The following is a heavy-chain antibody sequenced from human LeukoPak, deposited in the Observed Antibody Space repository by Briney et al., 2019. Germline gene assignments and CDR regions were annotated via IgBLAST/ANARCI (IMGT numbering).Heavy chain of an antibody. CDR3: ARDGDAVSAAIAGAFDL. CDR1: AVSISSGNFY. V-gene: IGHV4-61*09. Sequence: SEILSLTCTVSAVSISSGNFYWSWIRQSAGKGLEWIGHVYSTGNTKYNPSLKSRVTISADTSKNQISLRLRSVTAADTAMFYCARDGDAVSAAIAGAFDLWGRGTMVTVSS. D-gene: IGHD2-2*01. J-gene: IGHJ3*01. CDR2: VYSTGNT.